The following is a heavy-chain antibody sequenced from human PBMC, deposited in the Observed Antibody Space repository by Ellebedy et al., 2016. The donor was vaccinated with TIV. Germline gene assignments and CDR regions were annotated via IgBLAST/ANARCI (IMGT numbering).Heavy chain of an antibody. D-gene: IGHD3-22*01. CDR2: IYPGDSDT. V-gene: IGHV5-51*01. CDR1: GYSFTSYW. J-gene: IGHJ4*02. CDR3: ATQGVVVTPPTLDY. Sequence: ASVKVSCKGSGYSFTSYWIGWVRQMPGKGLEWMGIIYPGDSDTRYSPSFQGQVTISADKSISTAYLQWSSLKASDTAMYYCATQGVVVTPPTLDYWGQGTLVTVSS.